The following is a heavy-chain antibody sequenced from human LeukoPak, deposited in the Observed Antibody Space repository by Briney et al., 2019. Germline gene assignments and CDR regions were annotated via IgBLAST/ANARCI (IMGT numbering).Heavy chain of an antibody. CDR2: IYTSGST. Sequence: PSETLSLTCTVSGGSISSYYWSWIRQPAGKGLEWIGRIYTSGSTNYNPSLKSRVTISVDKSKNQFSLKLSSVTATDTAVYYCARVTHSSSWYGRGVNDYWGQGTLVTVSS. D-gene: IGHD6-13*01. J-gene: IGHJ4*02. CDR1: GGSISSYY. CDR3: ARVTHSSSWYGRGVNDY. V-gene: IGHV4-4*07.